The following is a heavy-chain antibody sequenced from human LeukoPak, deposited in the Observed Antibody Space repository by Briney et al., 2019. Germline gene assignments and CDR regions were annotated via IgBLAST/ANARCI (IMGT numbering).Heavy chain of an antibody. J-gene: IGHJ6*03. V-gene: IGHV5-51*01. CDR2: ICPGDSDT. D-gene: IGHD2-2*01. CDR3: ARGPYCSTTSCYSPYYYHYMDV. Sequence: GESLKISCKGSGYSFTNYWIGWVRQMPGKGLEWMGIICPGDSDTGYSPSFQGQVTISADKSISTAYLQWRSLKASDTAMYFCARGPYCSTTSCYSPYYYHYMDVWGKGTTVTVSS. CDR1: GYSFTNYW.